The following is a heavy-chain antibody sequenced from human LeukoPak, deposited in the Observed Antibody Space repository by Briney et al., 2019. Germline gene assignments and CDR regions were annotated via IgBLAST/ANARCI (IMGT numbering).Heavy chain of an antibody. V-gene: IGHV4-59*01. D-gene: IGHD6-13*01. CDR3: ARVSSSWSDAFDI. CDR2: IYYSGGT. CDR1: GGSISSYY. J-gene: IGHJ3*02. Sequence: SETLSLTCTVSGGSISSYYWSWIRQPPAKGLEWIGYIYYSGGTNYNPSLKSRVTISVDTSKNQFSLKLSSVTAADTAVYYCARVSSSWSDAFDIWGQGTMVTVSS.